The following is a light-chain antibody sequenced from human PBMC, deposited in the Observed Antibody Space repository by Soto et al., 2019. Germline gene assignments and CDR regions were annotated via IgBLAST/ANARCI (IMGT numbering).Light chain of an antibody. CDR2: GTS. J-gene: IGKJ1*01. CDR3: QQYNKWRT. V-gene: IGKV3-15*01. CDR1: QSIASN. Sequence: EIVMTQSPATLSVSPGGSATLSCRASQSIASNLAWYQQRPGQAPRLLIYGTSTRATGIPARFSGSGSGTEFTLTIDSLQSEDFAVYYCQQYNKWRTFGQGTKVEIK.